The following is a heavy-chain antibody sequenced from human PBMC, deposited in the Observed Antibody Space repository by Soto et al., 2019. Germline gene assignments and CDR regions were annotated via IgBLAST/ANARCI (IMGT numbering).Heavy chain of an antibody. CDR2: IKEDGSET. Sequence: PGGSLRLSCGASGFTFTSYWMTWVRQAPGKGLEWVANIKEDGSETNYVDSVKGRFTISRDNGKNSLYLQMNTLRAEDTALYYCARSLLYENSAYSPVDFWGQGTPVTVSS. D-gene: IGHD3-16*01. CDR3: ARSLLYENSAYSPVDF. CDR1: GFTFTSYW. J-gene: IGHJ4*02. V-gene: IGHV3-7*01.